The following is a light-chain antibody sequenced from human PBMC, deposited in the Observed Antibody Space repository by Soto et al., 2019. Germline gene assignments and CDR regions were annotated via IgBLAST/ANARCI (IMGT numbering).Light chain of an antibody. CDR2: DVN. CDR1: SSDVGAYNY. CDR3: CSYAGSYSVV. Sequence: QSVLTQPRSVSGSPGQSVTMSCTGTSSDVGAYNYVSWYQQHPGKAPKLMIYDVNKRPSGVPDRFSGSKSGNTASLTISGLQAEDEADYYCCSYAGSYSVVFGGGTKLTVL. V-gene: IGLV2-11*01. J-gene: IGLJ3*02.